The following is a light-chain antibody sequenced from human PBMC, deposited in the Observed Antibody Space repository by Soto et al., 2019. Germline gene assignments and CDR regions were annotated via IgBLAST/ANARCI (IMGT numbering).Light chain of an antibody. J-gene: IGKJ4*01. CDR2: GAS. Sequence: DIQMTQSPSSLSASVGDRVTITCRASQNIDIFLNWYHQKPGRAPNLLIYGASTLQNGVPSRFSGSGSGTDFSLIISSLQPEDFGTYYCQQSYSAPPLTFGAGTKVDIK. V-gene: IGKV1-39*01. CDR1: QNIDIF. CDR3: QQSYSAPPLT.